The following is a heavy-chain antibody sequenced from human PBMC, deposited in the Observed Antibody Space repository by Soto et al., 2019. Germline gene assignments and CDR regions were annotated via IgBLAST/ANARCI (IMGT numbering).Heavy chain of an antibody. D-gene: IGHD6-19*01. CDR2: IYLDDDK. J-gene: IGHJ3*02. CDR1: GFSLSTSGVG. V-gene: IGHV2-5*02. Sequence: QITLKESGPTLVKPTQTLTLTCTFSGFSLSTSGVGVCWIRQPPGKALEWLALIYLDDDKLYSPSVKSRLTITKDTSKNQVVLTMTNMDPVDTATYYCEHSGAVAEADIWGQGTMVTVSS. CDR3: EHSGAVAEADI.